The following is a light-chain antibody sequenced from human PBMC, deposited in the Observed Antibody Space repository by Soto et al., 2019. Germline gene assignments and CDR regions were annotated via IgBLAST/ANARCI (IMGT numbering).Light chain of an antibody. CDR1: QSVSSSF. J-gene: IGKJ4*01. Sequence: EIVLTQSPGTLSLSPGERVTLSCRASQSVSSSFLAWYQQKPGQDPRLLIDGASSRATGIPDRFGGSGSGTEFTLNISRLEPEDFAVYFCQQYGSSPLTFGGGTKVEIK. CDR3: QQYGSSPLT. CDR2: GAS. V-gene: IGKV3-20*01.